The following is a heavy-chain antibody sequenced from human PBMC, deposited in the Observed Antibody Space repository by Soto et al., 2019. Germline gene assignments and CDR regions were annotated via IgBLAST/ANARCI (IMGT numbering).Heavy chain of an antibody. V-gene: IGHV4-30-4*01. Sequence: SETLSLTCTVSGCSLNSEHYHWTWILHAPGKGLEWIGYIHYTGSVRYNPSLQSRITMSVDTSKNLFSLNLSSVTAADTAVYFCVREDDGGDSDYYGLDGWGQGTIVTVAS. J-gene: IGHJ6*02. D-gene: IGHD2-21*02. CDR3: VREDDGGDSDYYGLDG. CDR2: IHYTGSV. CDR1: GCSLNSEHYH.